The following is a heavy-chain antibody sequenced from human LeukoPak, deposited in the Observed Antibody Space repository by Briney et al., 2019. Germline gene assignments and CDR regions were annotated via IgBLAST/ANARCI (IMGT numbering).Heavy chain of an antibody. CDR3: ARVGDGLNDAFDI. CDR2: INPNGGGT. J-gene: IGHJ3*02. V-gene: IGHV1-2*06. D-gene: IGHD5-24*01. Sequence: GASVKVPCKAAGYTFTGYYMNWVRQAPGQGLEWMGRINPNGGGTNYAQKFQGRVTMTRDTSISTAYMELSRLRSDDTAVYYCARVGDGLNDAFDIWGQGTMVTVSS. CDR1: GYTFTGYY.